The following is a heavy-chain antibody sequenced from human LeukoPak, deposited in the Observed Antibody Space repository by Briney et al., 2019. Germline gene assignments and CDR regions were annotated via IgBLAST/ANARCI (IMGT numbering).Heavy chain of an antibody. J-gene: IGHJ4*02. CDR2: IKSDGSTT. V-gene: IGHV3-74*01. Sequence: GGSLRLCCAASGFTFSSYWMHWVRQAPGKGLVWVSRIKSDGSTTTYADSVKGRFTISRDNAKNTLYLQMNSLRAEDTAVYYCARVVDTHFDYWGQGTLVTVSS. CDR1: GFTFSSYW. D-gene: IGHD5-18*01. CDR3: ARVVDTHFDY.